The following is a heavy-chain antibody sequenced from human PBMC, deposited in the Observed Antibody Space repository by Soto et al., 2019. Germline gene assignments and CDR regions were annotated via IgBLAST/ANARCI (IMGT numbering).Heavy chain of an antibody. CDR3: ARDSAVVVGPWFDP. J-gene: IGHJ5*02. D-gene: IGHD2-15*01. CDR2: ISAYNGNT. V-gene: IGHV1-18*04. Sequence: ALVKVSCKASGYTFTSYGISWVRQAPGQGLEWMGWISAYNGNTNYAQKLQGRVTMTTDTSTSTAYMELRSLRSDDTAVYYCARDSAVVVGPWFDPWGQGTLVTVSS. CDR1: GYTFTSYG.